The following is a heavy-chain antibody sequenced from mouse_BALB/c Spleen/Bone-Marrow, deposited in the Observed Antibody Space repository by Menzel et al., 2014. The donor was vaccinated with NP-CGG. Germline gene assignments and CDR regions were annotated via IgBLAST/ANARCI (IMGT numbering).Heavy chain of an antibody. J-gene: IGHJ4*01. V-gene: IGHV1-82*01. Sequence: QVQLKQSGPELVKPGASVRISCKASGYAFSNSWMNWVKQRPGQGLEWIGRIYPGDGDTYYSGKFKGKATLTADKSSSTAYMQLSSLTSVDSAVYFCARSDGYRALDYWGQGTSVTVSS. CDR1: GYAFSNSW. D-gene: IGHD2-3*01. CDR2: IYPGDGDT. CDR3: ARSDGYRALDY.